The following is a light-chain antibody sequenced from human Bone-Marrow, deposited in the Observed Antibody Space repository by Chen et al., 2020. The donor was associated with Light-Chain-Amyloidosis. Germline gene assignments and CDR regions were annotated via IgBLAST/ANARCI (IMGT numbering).Light chain of an antibody. CDR1: ALPKQF. J-gene: IGLJ3*02. V-gene: IGLV3-25*03. Sequence: SYELTQPPSVSVSPGQRARISFSAYALPKQFAYWYQQRPGQTRLLVIHKDTIRPCGIPERFSGSSSGTTVTLTISGVQAENEADYYFQSTDDSGSWVFGGGTKLTVL. CDR3: QSTDDSGSWV. CDR2: KDT.